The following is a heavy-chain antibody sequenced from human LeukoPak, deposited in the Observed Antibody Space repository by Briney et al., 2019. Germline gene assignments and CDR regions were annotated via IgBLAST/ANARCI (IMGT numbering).Heavy chain of an antibody. V-gene: IGHV4-4*07. J-gene: IGHJ4*02. Sequence: SETLSLTCTVSGGSISSYYWSWIRQPAGKGLEWIGRIYTSGSTNYNPSLKSRVTMSVDTSKNQFSLNLSSVTAADTAVYYCARGHAPQDYYDSSGISTNGFFDYWGQGTLVTVSS. D-gene: IGHD3-22*01. CDR1: GGSISSYY. CDR2: IYTSGST. CDR3: ARGHAPQDYYDSSGISTNGFFDY.